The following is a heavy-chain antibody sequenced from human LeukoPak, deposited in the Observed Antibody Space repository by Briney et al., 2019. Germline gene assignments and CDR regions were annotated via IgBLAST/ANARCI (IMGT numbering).Heavy chain of an antibody. Sequence: GGSLRLSCAASGFTFSSYGMHWVRQAPGKGLEWVAVIWYDGSNKYYADSVKGRFTISRDNSKNTLYLQMNSLRAEDTAVYYCARWYSSGWAFDYWGQGTLVTVSS. CDR3: ARWYSSGWAFDY. CDR1: GFTFSSYG. V-gene: IGHV3-33*01. D-gene: IGHD6-19*01. CDR2: IWYDGSNK. J-gene: IGHJ4*02.